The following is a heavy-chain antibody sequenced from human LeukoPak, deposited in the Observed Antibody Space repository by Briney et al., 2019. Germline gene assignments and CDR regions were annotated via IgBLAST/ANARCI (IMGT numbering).Heavy chain of an antibody. CDR1: GGTFSSYA. Sequence: VASVKVSCKASGGTFSSYAISWVRQAPGQGLEWMGGIIPILGTANYAQKFQGRVTITADESTSTAYMELSSLRSEDTAVYYCARGSLSRWYYYGMDVWGQGTTVTVSS. D-gene: IGHD5-24*01. CDR3: ARGSLSRWYYYGMDV. V-gene: IGHV1-69*01. J-gene: IGHJ6*02. CDR2: IIPILGTA.